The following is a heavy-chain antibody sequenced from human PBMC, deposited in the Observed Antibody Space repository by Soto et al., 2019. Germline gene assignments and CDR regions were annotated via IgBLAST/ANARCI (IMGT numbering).Heavy chain of an antibody. D-gene: IGHD1-1*01. CDR2: MNPNSGNT. CDR3: ARERTGTTSMDV. Sequence: QVQLVQSGAEVKKPGASVKVSCKASGYTFTSYDINWVRQATGQGLEWMGWMNPNSGNTGYAQKCQSRVNMTRNTSITTAYMELSSLRSEGWAVYYWARERTGTTSMDVWGQGTTVNVSS. J-gene: IGHJ6*02. V-gene: IGHV1-8*01. CDR1: GYTFTSYD.